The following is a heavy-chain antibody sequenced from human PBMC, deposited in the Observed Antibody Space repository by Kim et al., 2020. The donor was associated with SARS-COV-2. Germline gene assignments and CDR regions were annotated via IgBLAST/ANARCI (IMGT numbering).Heavy chain of an antibody. CDR1: GFTFSSYA. V-gene: IGHV3-30*04. CDR3: AREGPIAAADYYFDY. J-gene: IGHJ4*02. CDR2: ISYDGSNK. Sequence: GGSLRLSCAASGFTFSSYAMHWVRQAPGKGLEWVAVISYDGSNKYYADSVKGRFTISRDNSKNTLYLQMNSLRAEDTAVYYCAREGPIAAADYYFDYWGQGTLVTVSS. D-gene: IGHD6-13*01.